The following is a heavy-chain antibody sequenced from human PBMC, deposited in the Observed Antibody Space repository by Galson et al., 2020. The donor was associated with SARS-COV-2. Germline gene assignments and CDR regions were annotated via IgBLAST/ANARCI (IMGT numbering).Heavy chain of an antibody. V-gene: IGHV3-53*04. CDR1: GFTVSSNY. J-gene: IGHJ4*02. D-gene: IGHD3-10*01. CDR2: IYSDGST. CDR3: ARLWFGTQYYFDY. Sequence: GGSLRLSCAASGFTVSSNYMSWVRQAPGKGLECVSVIYSDGSTYYADSVKGRFTISRHNSKNTLYLQMHSLRAEDTAVYYCARLWFGTQYYFDYWGQGTLVTVSS.